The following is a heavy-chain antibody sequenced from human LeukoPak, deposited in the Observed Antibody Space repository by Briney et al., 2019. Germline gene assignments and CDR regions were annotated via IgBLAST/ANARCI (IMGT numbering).Heavy chain of an antibody. CDR3: ARDHGIVGATWALDY. J-gene: IGHJ4*02. Sequence: ASVKVSCKAAGDTISAYSLNWVRQAPGQGLEWMGIINPSGGSTSYAQKFQGRVTMTRDMSTSTVYMELSSLRSEDTAVYYCARDHGIVGATWALDYWGQGTLVTVSS. CDR1: GDTISAYS. V-gene: IGHV1-46*01. D-gene: IGHD1-26*01. CDR2: INPSGGST.